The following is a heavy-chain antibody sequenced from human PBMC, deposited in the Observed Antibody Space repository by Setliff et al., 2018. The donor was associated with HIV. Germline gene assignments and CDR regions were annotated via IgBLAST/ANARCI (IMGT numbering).Heavy chain of an antibody. CDR1: GGSISSGGYY. CDR2: IYHSGIT. Sequence: SETLSLTCTVSGGSISSGGYYWSWIRQHPGKGLEWIGYIYHSGITYYNPSLKSRVTISLDTSKNQFSLKLSSVTAADTALYYCTTVSVIIMGYDYYFYMDVWGKGTTVTVSS. V-gene: IGHV4-31*03. D-gene: IGHD3-3*01. J-gene: IGHJ6*03. CDR3: TTVSVIIMGYDYYFYMDV.